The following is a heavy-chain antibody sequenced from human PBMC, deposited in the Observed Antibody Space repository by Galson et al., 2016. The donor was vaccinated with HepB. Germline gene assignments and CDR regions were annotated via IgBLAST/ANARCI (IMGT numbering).Heavy chain of an antibody. V-gene: IGHV3-21*01. CDR3: ARDNSHCGRTSCIPTYRYFDL. D-gene: IGHD2-2*01. Sequence: SLRLSCAASGISFSTFSMNWVRQAPGQGLEWLSSISSNGDFINYADSVKGRFPISRDNADNSLFLNMSSLRAEDTAIYYCARDNSHCGRTSCIPTYRYFDLWGRGTLVTVSS. CDR2: ISSNGDFI. CDR1: GISFSTFS. J-gene: IGHJ2*01.